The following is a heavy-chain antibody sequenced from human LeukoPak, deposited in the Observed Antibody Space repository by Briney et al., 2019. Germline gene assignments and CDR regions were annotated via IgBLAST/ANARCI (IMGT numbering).Heavy chain of an antibody. D-gene: IGHD6-13*01. CDR2: IYYSGST. V-gene: IGHV4-39*07. CDR1: GGSISSSSYY. Sequence: PSETLSLTCTVSGGSISSSSYYWGWIRQPPGKGLEWIGSIYYSGSTYYNPSLKSRVTISVDRSKNQFSLKLSSVTAADTAVYYCARAGSSWSQGRYFDYWGQGTLVTVSS. CDR3: ARAGSSWSQGRYFDY. J-gene: IGHJ4*02.